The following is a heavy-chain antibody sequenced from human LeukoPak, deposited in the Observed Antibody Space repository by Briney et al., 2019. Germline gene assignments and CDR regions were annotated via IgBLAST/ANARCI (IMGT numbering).Heavy chain of an antibody. CDR3: AREGGYCSGGSCRFAYFDY. Sequence: GGSLRLSCAASGFTFSSYGMYWVRQAPGKGLEYVSAISNDGDSTNYAKSVKGRFTISRDNSKNTLYLQMGSLRIEDMAVYYCAREGGYCSGGSCRFAYFDYWGQGTLVTVSS. CDR1: GFTFSSYG. D-gene: IGHD2-15*01. J-gene: IGHJ4*02. V-gene: IGHV3-64*01. CDR2: ISNDGDST.